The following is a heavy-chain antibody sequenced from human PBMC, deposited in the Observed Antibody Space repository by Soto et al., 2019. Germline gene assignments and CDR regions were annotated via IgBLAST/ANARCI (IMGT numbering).Heavy chain of an antibody. Sequence: QLQLQESGPGLVKPSETLSLTCTVSGGSISSSSYYWGWIRQPPGKGLEWIGSIYYSGSTYYNPSLKRRVTISVDTSKNQFSLKLSSVTAADTAVYYCASLKVYDIVVVPAAFDYWGQGTLVTVSS. D-gene: IGHD2-2*01. CDR2: IYYSGST. V-gene: IGHV4-39*01. CDR1: GGSISSSSYY. J-gene: IGHJ4*02. CDR3: ASLKVYDIVVVPAAFDY.